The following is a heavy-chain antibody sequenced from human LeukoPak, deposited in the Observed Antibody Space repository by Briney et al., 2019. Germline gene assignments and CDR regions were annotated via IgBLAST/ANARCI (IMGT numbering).Heavy chain of an antibody. Sequence: SVKVSCTASGGTFSSYAISWVRQAPGQGLEWMGGIIPIFGTANYAQKFQGRVTITADESTSTAYMELSSLRSEDTAVYYCARVTPLSIAAARNYYYGMDVWGQGTTVTVSS. D-gene: IGHD6-13*01. V-gene: IGHV1-69*13. CDR1: GGTFSSYA. CDR3: ARVTPLSIAAARNYYYGMDV. J-gene: IGHJ6*02. CDR2: IIPIFGTA.